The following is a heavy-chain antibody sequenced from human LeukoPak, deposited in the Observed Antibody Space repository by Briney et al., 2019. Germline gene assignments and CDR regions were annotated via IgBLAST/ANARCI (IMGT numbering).Heavy chain of an antibody. V-gene: IGHV1-3*01. J-gene: IGHJ4*02. CDR2: INADNGNT. D-gene: IGHD2-15*01. CDR1: GYTFTNYA. CDR3: ARAGGYCSFATCPNIDY. Sequence: ASVKVSCKASGYTFTNYAMHWVRQAPGQRLEWMGWINADNGNTEYSQKFQDRVTITRDTSASTAYMELSSLRSEDTAVYYCARAGGYCSFATCPNIDYWGRGTLVTVSS.